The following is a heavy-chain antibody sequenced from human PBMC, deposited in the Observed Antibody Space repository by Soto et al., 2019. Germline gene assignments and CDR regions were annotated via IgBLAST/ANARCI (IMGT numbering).Heavy chain of an antibody. CDR3: ARDKIQSGWYATDAFDI. J-gene: IGHJ3*02. CDR1: GFTFSSYW. Sequence: PGGSLRLSCAASGFTFSSYWMSWVRQAPGKGLEWVANIKQDGSEKYYVDSVKGRFTISRDNAKNSLYLQMNSLRAEDTPVYYCARDKIQSGWYATDAFDIWGQGTMVTVSS. D-gene: IGHD6-19*01. CDR2: IKQDGSEK. V-gene: IGHV3-7*01.